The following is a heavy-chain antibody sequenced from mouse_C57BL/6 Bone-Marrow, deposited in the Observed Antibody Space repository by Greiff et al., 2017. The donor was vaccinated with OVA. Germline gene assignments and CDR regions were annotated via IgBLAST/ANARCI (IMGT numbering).Heavy chain of an antibody. V-gene: IGHV1-15*01. CDR3: TRWYAMDY. D-gene: IGHD1-1*02. Sequence: QVQLQQSGAVLVRPGASVTLSCTASGYTFTDYEMHWVKQTPVHGLEWIGAIDPETGGTSYNQKFKGKAILTADKSSSTAYMEFRSVTSEDSAVYYCTRWYAMDYWGQGTSVTVSS. CDR1: GYTFTDYE. CDR2: IDPETGGT. J-gene: IGHJ4*01.